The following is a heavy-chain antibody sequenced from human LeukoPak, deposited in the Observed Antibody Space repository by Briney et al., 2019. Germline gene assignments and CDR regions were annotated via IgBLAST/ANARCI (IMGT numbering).Heavy chain of an antibody. Sequence: SETLSLTCAVYGGSFSGYYWSWIRQPPGKGLEWIGEINHSGSTNYNPSFKSRVTISVDTSKNQFSLKLSSVTAADTAVYYCARRPYSSSWVYYYGMDVWSQGTTVTVSS. V-gene: IGHV4-34*01. CDR3: ARRPYSSSWVYYYGMDV. CDR1: GGSFSGYY. CDR2: INHSGST. J-gene: IGHJ6*02. D-gene: IGHD6-13*01.